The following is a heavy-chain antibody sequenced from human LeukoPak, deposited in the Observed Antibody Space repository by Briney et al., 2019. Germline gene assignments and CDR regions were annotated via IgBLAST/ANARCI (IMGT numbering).Heavy chain of an antibody. CDR2: IYHSGST. D-gene: IGHD4-11*01. J-gene: IGHJ4*02. CDR3: ARAADYSNSGDY. V-gene: IGHV4-38-2*02. Sequence: PSETLSLTCTISGVSIRSYYWSWIRQPPGKGLEWIGSIYHSGSTYYNPSLKSRVTISVDTSKNQFSLKLSSVTAADTAVYYCARAADYSNSGDYWGQGTLVTVSS. CDR1: GVSIRSYY.